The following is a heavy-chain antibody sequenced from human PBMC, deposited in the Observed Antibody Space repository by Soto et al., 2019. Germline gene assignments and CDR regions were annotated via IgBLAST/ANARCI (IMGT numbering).Heavy chain of an antibody. Sequence: SETLSLTCTVSGGSISSSSYYWGWIRQPPGKGLEWIGSIYYSGSTYYNPSLKSRVTIFVDTSKNQFSLKLSSVTAADTAVYYCARREGGDFDYWGQGTLVTVSS. CDR3: ARREGGDFDY. CDR2: IYYSGST. D-gene: IGHD2-21*01. CDR1: GGSISSSSYY. V-gene: IGHV4-39*01. J-gene: IGHJ4*02.